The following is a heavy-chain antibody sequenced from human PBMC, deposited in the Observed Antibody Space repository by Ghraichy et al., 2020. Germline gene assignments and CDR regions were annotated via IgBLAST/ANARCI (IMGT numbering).Heavy chain of an antibody. CDR3: ARDPPSGIAVAGTGFDY. J-gene: IGHJ4*02. V-gene: IGHV3-21*01. CDR1: GFTFSSYS. Sequence: GSLRLSCAASGFTFSSYSMNWVRQAPGKGLEWVSSISSSSSYIYYADSVKGRFTISRDNAKNSLYLQMNSLRAEDTAVYYCARDPPSGIAVAGTGFDYWGQGTLVTVSS. D-gene: IGHD6-19*01. CDR2: ISSSSSYI.